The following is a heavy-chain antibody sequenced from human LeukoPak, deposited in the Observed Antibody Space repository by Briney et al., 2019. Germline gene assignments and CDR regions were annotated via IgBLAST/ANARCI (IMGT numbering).Heavy chain of an antibody. Sequence: KASETLSLTCTVSGGSISSYYWIWIPQPPGKGLVGIGYIYYSGSTNYNPSLKSRVTISVDTSKNQFSLKLSSVTAADTAVYYCARGRGYAFDIWGQGTMVTVSS. V-gene: IGHV4-59*01. D-gene: IGHD1-26*01. J-gene: IGHJ3*02. CDR1: GGSISSYY. CDR2: IYYSGST. CDR3: ARGRGYAFDI.